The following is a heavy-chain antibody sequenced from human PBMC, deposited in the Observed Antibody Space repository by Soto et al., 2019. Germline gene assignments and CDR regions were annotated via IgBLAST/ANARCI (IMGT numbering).Heavy chain of an antibody. Sequence: GGSLRLSCAASGLTFSSYGMHWVRQAPGKGLEWVAVISYDGSNKYYADSVKGRFTISRDNSKNTLYLQMNSLRAEDTAVYYCAKGQSSGSYYGPFDYWGQGTLVTVSS. V-gene: IGHV3-30*18. CDR2: ISYDGSNK. CDR1: GLTFSSYG. CDR3: AKGQSSGSYYGPFDY. D-gene: IGHD3-10*01. J-gene: IGHJ4*02.